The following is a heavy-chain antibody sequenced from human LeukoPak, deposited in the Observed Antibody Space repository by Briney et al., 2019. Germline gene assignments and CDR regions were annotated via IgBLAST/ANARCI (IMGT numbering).Heavy chain of an antibody. V-gene: IGHV4-61*01. J-gene: IGHJ4*02. CDR2: MHYSGTT. Sequence: TASETLSLTCNVSGGSVSSSTYHWSWIRQPPGRGLEYIGYMHYSGTTNHNPSLKSRVDISVDTSKNQFSLKLSSVTAADTAVYYCASQRGTAMGPWYFDYWGQGTLVTVSS. CDR3: ASQRGTAMGPWYFDY. D-gene: IGHD5-18*01. CDR1: GGSVSSSTYH.